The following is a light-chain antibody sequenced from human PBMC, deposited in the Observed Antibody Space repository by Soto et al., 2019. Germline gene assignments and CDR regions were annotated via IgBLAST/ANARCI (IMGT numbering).Light chain of an antibody. CDR1: QSLVYSDGNTY. J-gene: IGKJ5*01. CDR2: KVS. Sequence: DVVMTQSPLSLPVTLGQPASISCRSSQSLVYSDGNTYLSWFQQRPGQSPRRLIYKVSKRDSGVPDRFSGSESGTNFTLKISSVEAEDVGVYYCMQATQWPFTFGQGTRLEIK. V-gene: IGKV2-30*01. CDR3: MQATQWPFT.